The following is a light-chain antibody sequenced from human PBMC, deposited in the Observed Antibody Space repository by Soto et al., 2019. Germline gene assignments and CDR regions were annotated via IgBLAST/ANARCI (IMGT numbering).Light chain of an antibody. CDR2: EGS. J-gene: IGLJ2*01. V-gene: IGLV2-23*01. Sequence: QSALTQPASVPGSPGQSITISCTGTSSDVGSYNLVSWYHQHPGKAPKLMIYEGSKRPSGVSNRFSGSKSGNTASLTISGLQAEDEADYYCCSYAGSSTWVFGGGTKLTVL. CDR1: SSDVGSYNL. CDR3: CSYAGSSTWV.